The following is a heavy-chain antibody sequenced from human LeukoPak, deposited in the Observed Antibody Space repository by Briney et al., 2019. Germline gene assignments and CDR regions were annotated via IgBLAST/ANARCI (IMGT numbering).Heavy chain of an antibody. CDR2: IGAGGTFT. CDR1: GFTFSSYA. V-gene: IGHV3-23*01. Sequence: GGSLRLSCTASGFTFSSYAMNWVRQAPGKGLEWVSGIGAGGTFTYYADSVKGRFTIFRDNSRNTLYLQMNSLRADDTAVYYCARDRGNVVRGANGLDVWGQGTTVTASS. CDR3: ARDRGNVVRGANGLDV. J-gene: IGHJ6*02. D-gene: IGHD3-10*01.